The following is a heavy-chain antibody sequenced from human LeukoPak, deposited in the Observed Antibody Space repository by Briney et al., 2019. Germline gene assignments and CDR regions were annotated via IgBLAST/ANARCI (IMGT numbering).Heavy chain of an antibody. J-gene: IGHJ4*02. CDR3: ARHGILDSSRKYYFDY. Sequence: PSETLSLTCAVTSASDAISSYYWNWIRQTPGKGLEWLGHVYYRGQTHYNPSLKSRVTISVDTSKNQFSLKLSSVTAADTAVYYCARHGILDSSRKYYFDYWGQGTLVTVSS. V-gene: IGHV4-59*08. D-gene: IGHD6-13*01. CDR2: VYYRGQT. CDR1: SASDAISSYY.